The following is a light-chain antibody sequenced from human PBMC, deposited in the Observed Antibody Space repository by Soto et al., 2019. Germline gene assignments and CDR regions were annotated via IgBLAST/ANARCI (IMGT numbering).Light chain of an antibody. CDR2: DVS. CDR1: RSDVGGYNY. Sequence: QSVLTQPASVSASPGQSITISCTGTRSDVGGYNYVSWYQQHPGKAPKLMIYDVSNRPSGVSDRFSGSKSGNTASLTISGLQAEDEADYYCNSYTSSSTHVFGTGTKSPS. CDR3: NSYTSSSTHV. J-gene: IGLJ1*01. V-gene: IGLV2-14*01.